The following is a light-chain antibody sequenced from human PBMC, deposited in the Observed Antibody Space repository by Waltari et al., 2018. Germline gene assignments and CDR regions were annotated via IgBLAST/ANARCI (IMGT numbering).Light chain of an antibody. Sequence: NFMLTQPHSVSESPGKTVTISCTRSSGSIASNYVQWYQRRPGSVPTTVIYEDNQRPSGVPDRFSGSIDSSSNSASLTISGLQTEDEADYYCQSHDANHYVVFGGGTKLTVL. CDR3: QSHDANHYVV. CDR1: SGSIASNY. J-gene: IGLJ2*01. CDR2: EDN. V-gene: IGLV6-57*03.